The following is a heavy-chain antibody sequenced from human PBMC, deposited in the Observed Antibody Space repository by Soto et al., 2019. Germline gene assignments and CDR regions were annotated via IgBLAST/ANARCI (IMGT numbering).Heavy chain of an antibody. CDR2: IFFSGST. J-gene: IGHJ6*02. Sequence: TLSLTCSVSGGSINSGGYYWTWVRQHPGKGLEWIGYIFFSGSTYYNPSLKSRVTISVDMSKNQFFLNLRSVTVADTAVYFCGITFVPYGMDVWGQGTTVTVS. D-gene: IGHD3-16*01. CDR1: GGSINSGGYY. CDR3: GITFVPYGMDV. V-gene: IGHV4-31*03.